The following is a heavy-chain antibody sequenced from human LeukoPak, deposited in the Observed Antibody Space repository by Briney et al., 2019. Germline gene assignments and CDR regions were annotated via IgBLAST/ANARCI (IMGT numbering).Heavy chain of an antibody. D-gene: IGHD3-3*01. V-gene: IGHV3-21*01. J-gene: IGHJ6*03. Sequence: SGGSLRLSCAAYGFIFSSYTMNWVRQAPGKGLEWVSFISSSSSYIYHADSVKGRFTISRDNAKNSLYLQMNSLRAEDTAVYYCARDRQSITIFGVLIPIYMDVWGKGTTVTVSS. CDR1: GFIFSSYT. CDR3: ARDRQSITIFGVLIPIYMDV. CDR2: ISSSSSYI.